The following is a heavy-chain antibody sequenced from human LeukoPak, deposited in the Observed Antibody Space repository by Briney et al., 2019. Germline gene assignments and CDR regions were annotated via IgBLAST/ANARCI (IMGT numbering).Heavy chain of an antibody. D-gene: IGHD3-16*01. V-gene: IGHV4-59*02. Sequence: SETLSLTCSVSGGSVSSYYWSWIRQPPGKGLEWIGYISYTGSTNYNPSLKSRVTISVDTSNNQFSLKLSSVTAADTAVYYCARWYLGEGLDYWGQGTLVTVSS. CDR2: ISYTGST. CDR3: ARWYLGEGLDY. CDR1: GGSVSSYY. J-gene: IGHJ4*02.